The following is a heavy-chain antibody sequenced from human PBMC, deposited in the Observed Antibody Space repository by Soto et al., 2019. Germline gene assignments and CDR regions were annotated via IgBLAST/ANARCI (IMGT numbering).Heavy chain of an antibody. CDR3: ARHSDTAMVTVHY. V-gene: IGHV4-39*01. D-gene: IGHD5-18*01. Sequence: PAKTLYKTTNASDGTIRSDSLYRGWSRKPKGKRRGWIGSIYFSGSPYYNPSLKSRVTISVDTSKNQFSLKLSSVTAADTAVYYCARHSDTAMVTVHYWGQGTLVTVSS. J-gene: IGHJ4*02. CDR1: DGTIRSDSLY. CDR2: IYFSGSP.